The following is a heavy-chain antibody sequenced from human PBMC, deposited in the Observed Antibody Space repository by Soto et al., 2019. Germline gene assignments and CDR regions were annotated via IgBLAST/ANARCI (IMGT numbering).Heavy chain of an antibody. Sequence: ASVKVSCKASGYTSTVYYMHGVGQSRLQGLEWMGWINPNSGGTNYAQKFQGRVTMTRDTSISTAYMELSRLRSDDTAVYYCARASDYGDYGGDFDYWGQGTLVTVSS. CDR3: ARASDYGDYGGDFDY. D-gene: IGHD4-17*01. J-gene: IGHJ4*02. V-gene: IGHV1-2*02. CDR2: INPNSGGT. CDR1: GYTSTVYY.